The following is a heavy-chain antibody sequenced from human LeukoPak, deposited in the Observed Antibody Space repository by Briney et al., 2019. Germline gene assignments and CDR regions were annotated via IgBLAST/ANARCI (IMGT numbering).Heavy chain of an antibody. V-gene: IGHV1-18*01. D-gene: IGHD3-22*01. CDR2: ISAYNGNT. Sequence: GASVKVSCKASGYTFTSYGISWVRQAPGQGLEWMGWISAYNGNTNYAQKLQGRVTMTTDTSTSTAYMELRSLRSDDTAVYYCARVRDYYDSSGYSPCDYWGQGTLVTVSS. CDR3: ARVRDYYDSSGYSPCDY. CDR1: GYTFTSYG. J-gene: IGHJ4*02.